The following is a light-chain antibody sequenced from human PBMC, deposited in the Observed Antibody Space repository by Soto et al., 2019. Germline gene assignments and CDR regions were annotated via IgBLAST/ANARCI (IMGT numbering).Light chain of an antibody. CDR3: QQLTSYPRT. J-gene: IGKJ1*01. CDR1: QGIGSY. CDR2: LAS. Sequence: DVQLTQSPSFLSTSVGDRVTITCRASQGIGSYLAWYQQKPGKAPKFLICLASTLQSGVPSRFSGSGSGTEFNLTITILQTEDFATYYCQQLTSYPRTFGQGTKLEI. V-gene: IGKV1-9*01.